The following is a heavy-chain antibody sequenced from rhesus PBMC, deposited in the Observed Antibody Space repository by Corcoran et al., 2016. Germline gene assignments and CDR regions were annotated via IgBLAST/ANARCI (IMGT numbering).Heavy chain of an antibody. CDR2: IYGSGGST. V-gene: IGHV4-93*01. J-gene: IGHJ4*01. CDR3: ARAPGMAAATQY. CDR1: GGSISSSNW. Sequence: QVQLQESGPAVVKPSETLSLTCAVSGGSISSSNWWSWIRKSPGKGLEWIGGIYGSGGSTEYNPSLKSRVTISKNTSKNQFSLKLSSVTAADTAVYYCARAPGMAAATQYWGQGVLVTVSS. D-gene: IGHD6-25*01.